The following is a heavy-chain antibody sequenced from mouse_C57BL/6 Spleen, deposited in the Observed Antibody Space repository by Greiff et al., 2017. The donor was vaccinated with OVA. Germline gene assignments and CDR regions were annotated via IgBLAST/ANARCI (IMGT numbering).Heavy chain of an antibody. D-gene: IGHD2-3*01. CDR2: IYPRSGNT. Sequence: QVQLQQSGAELARPGASVKLSCKASGYTFTSYGISWVKQRTGQGLEWIGEIYPRSGNTYYNEKFKGKATLTADKSSSTAYMELRSLTSEDSAVYFCARGDDGSTWYFDVWGTGTTVTVSS. V-gene: IGHV1-81*01. J-gene: IGHJ1*03. CDR1: GYTFTSYG. CDR3: ARGDDGSTWYFDV.